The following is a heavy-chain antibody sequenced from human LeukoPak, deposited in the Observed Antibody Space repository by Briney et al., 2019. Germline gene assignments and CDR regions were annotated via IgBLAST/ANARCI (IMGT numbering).Heavy chain of an antibody. Sequence: GGSLRLSCSASGFPFSSYWMTWVRQAPGKGLEWVAVISYDGSNKYYADSVKGRFTISRDNSKNTLYLQMNSLGAEDTAVYYCARDVKGVFDYWGQGTLVTVSS. V-gene: IGHV3-30-3*01. CDR3: ARDVKGVFDY. CDR1: GFPFSSYW. J-gene: IGHJ4*02. CDR2: ISYDGSNK.